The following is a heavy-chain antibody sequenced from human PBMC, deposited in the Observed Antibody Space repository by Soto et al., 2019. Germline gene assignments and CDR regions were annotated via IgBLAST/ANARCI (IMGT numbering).Heavy chain of an antibody. Sequence: SETLSLTCKVSGGSITSYRWSWIRQSAGKGLEWIGRINTSGNTHYNPSLKSRVTVSIDMSQNQFFLTVTSVTAADSAVYYCARESGDNWDYEAYWGQGTPVTVSS. J-gene: IGHJ4*02. CDR1: GGSITSYR. V-gene: IGHV4-4*07. CDR2: INTSGNT. D-gene: IGHD1-7*01. CDR3: ARESGDNWDYEAY.